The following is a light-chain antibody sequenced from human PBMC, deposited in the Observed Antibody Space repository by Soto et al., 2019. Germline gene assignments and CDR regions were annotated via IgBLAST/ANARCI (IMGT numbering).Light chain of an antibody. Sequence: QSALTQPASVSGSPGQSITISCTGTSSDVGGYNYVSWYQQHPGKAPKLMIYDVSDRPSGVSNRFSGSKSGNTASLTISGLQAEDEADYYCSSYTSSGTDVVFGTGTKLTVL. V-gene: IGLV2-14*03. CDR2: DVS. CDR3: SSYTSSGTDVV. CDR1: SSDVGGYNY. J-gene: IGLJ1*01.